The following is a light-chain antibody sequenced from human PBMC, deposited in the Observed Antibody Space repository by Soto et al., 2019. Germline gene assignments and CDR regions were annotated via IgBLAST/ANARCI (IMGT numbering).Light chain of an antibody. CDR2: GAS. CDR3: QQYNNWWT. J-gene: IGKJ1*01. CDR1: QSVSNN. Sequence: EIVMTQSPATLSVSRGERATLSCRASQSVSNNLAWYQKKPGQAPRLLIYGASTRATGIPARFSGSGSGTEFTLTISSLQSEDFAVNYCQQYNNWWTFGQGTKVEIK. V-gene: IGKV3-15*01.